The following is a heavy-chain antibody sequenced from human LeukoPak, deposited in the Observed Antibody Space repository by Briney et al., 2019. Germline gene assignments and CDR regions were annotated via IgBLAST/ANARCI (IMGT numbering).Heavy chain of an antibody. V-gene: IGHV3-43*02. J-gene: IGHJ4*02. CDR2: ISGDGGST. CDR1: GFSFSNYV. CDR3: AKDIHDRGYADY. Sequence: GGSLRLSCAASGFSFSNYVMTWVRQAPGKGLEWVSLISGDGGSTYYADSVKGRFTISRDNSKNSLFLQMNSLRTEDTALYYCAKDIHDRGYADYWGQGTLVTVSS. D-gene: IGHD3-22*01.